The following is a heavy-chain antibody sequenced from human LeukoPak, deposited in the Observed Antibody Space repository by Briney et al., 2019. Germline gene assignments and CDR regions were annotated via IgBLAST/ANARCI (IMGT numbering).Heavy chain of an antibody. CDR2: IKQDGSEK. D-gene: IGHD6-19*01. CDR3: ARDQFPVAGTWGY. Sequence: GGSLRLSCTASGFTFGDYAMSWVRQAPGKGLEWVANIKQDGSEKYYVDSVKGRFTISRDNAKNSLYLQMNSLRVEDTAVYYCARDQFPVAGTWGYWGQGTLVTGSS. V-gene: IGHV3-7*05. J-gene: IGHJ4*02. CDR1: GFTFGDYA.